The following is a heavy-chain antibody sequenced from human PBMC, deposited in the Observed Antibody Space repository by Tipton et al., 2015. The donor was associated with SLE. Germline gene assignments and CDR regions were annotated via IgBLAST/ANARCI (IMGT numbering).Heavy chain of an antibody. CDR1: GFTFSSYW. CDR2: ISSSGSTI. V-gene: IGHV3-48*04. J-gene: IGHJ6*02. D-gene: IGHD7-27*01. CDR3: ARAMGTHYYYYGMDV. Sequence: SLRLSCAASGFTFSSYWMSWVRQAPGKGLEWVSYISSSGSTIYYADSVKGRFTISRDNAKNSLYLQMNSLRAEDTAVYYCARAMGTHYYYYGMDVWGQGTTVTVSS.